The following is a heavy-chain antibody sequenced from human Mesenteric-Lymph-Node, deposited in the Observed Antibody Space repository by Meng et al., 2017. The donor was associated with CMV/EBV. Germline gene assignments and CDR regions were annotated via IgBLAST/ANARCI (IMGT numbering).Heavy chain of an antibody. V-gene: IGHV3-30*02. CDR1: GFTFSSYA. Sequence: GGSLRLSCAASGFTFSSYAMHWVRRAPGKGLEWVAFLHYDGGEKYYGDSVKGRFTISRDTSKNTLYLQMDSLRPEDTAIYYCATDPHDFWSGKNWFDFWGQGTLVTVSS. CDR2: LHYDGGEK. D-gene: IGHD3-3*01. J-gene: IGHJ5*01. CDR3: ATDPHDFWSGKNWFDF.